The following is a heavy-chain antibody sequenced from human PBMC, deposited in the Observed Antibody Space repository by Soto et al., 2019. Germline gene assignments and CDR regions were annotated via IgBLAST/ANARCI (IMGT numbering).Heavy chain of an antibody. V-gene: IGHV1-18*01. CDR2: ISAYNGNT. Sequence: ASVKVSCKASGYTFTSYGISWVRQAPGQGLEWMGWISAYNGNTNYAQKLQGRVTMTTDTSTSTAYMELRSLRSDDTAVYYCARVNITIFGVVIDYGMDVCGQGTTVTVSS. CDR3: ARVNITIFGVVIDYGMDV. J-gene: IGHJ6*02. D-gene: IGHD3-3*01. CDR1: GYTFTSYG.